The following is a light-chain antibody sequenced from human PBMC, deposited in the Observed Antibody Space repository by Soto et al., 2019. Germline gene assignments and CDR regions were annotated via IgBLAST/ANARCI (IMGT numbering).Light chain of an antibody. J-gene: IGLJ1*01. CDR3: QVWNSSSDHPYV. CDR2: DDS. Sequence: SYELSQPPSVSLAPGQTARISCGGANIGPRKVHWYQQKPGQAPVLIVYDDSGRPSGIPERFSGFNSGNTATLTISRVEAGDEADYYCQVWNSSSDHPYVFGSGTKLTVL. V-gene: IGLV3-21*02. CDR1: NIGPRK.